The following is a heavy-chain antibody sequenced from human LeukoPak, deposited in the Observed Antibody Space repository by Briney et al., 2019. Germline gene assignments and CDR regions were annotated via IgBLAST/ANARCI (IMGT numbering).Heavy chain of an antibody. Sequence: GGSLRLSRAASGFTFSSCSMNWVRQAPGKGLEWVSSISSSSSYIYYADSVKGRFTISRDNAKNSLYLQMNSLRAEDTAVYYCARDVDTALWFDPWGQGTLVTVSS. CDR2: ISSSSSYI. V-gene: IGHV3-21*01. D-gene: IGHD5-18*01. CDR3: ARDVDTALWFDP. CDR1: GFTFSSCS. J-gene: IGHJ5*02.